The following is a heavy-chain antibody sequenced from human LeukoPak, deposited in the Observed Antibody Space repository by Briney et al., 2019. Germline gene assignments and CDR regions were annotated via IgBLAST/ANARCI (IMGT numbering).Heavy chain of an antibody. D-gene: IGHD6-13*01. J-gene: IGHJ6*02. CDR1: GYTFTSYD. Sequence: EASVKVSCKASGYTFTSYDINWVRQATGQGLEWMGWMNPNSGNTGYAQKLQGRVTMTTDTSTSTAYMELRSLRSDDTAVYYCARAYSSSWYHYYYYGMDVWGQGTTVTVSS. V-gene: IGHV1-8*02. CDR3: ARAYSSSWYHYYYYGMDV. CDR2: MNPNSGNT.